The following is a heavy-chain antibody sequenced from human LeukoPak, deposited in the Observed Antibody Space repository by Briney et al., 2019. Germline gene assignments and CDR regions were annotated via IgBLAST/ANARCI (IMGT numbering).Heavy chain of an antibody. CDR1: GGSVSSGSYY. Sequence: SETLSLTCTVSGGSVSSGSYYWSWIRQPPGKGLEWIGYIYYSGSTNYNPSLKSRVTISVDTSKNQFSLKLSSVTAADTAVYYCARGYCSGGSCYLGPWEFDYWGQGTLVTVSS. V-gene: IGHV4-61*01. CDR2: IYYSGST. D-gene: IGHD2-15*01. J-gene: IGHJ4*02. CDR3: ARGYCSGGSCYLGPWEFDY.